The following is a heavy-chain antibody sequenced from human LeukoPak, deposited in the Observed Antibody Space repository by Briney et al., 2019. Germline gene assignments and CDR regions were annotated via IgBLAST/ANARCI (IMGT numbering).Heavy chain of an antibody. CDR3: ARQPTVNRGAVASNFDY. Sequence: GGSLRLSCAASGFTFSSHWMHWVRQAPGKGLVWVSRINNDGTNTKYADSVKGRFTISRDNAKNMLFLQMNSLRAEDTAVYFCARQPTVNRGAVASNFDYWGQGTLVTVPS. J-gene: IGHJ4*02. CDR2: INNDGTNT. V-gene: IGHV3-74*03. D-gene: IGHD6-19*01. CDR1: GFTFSSHW.